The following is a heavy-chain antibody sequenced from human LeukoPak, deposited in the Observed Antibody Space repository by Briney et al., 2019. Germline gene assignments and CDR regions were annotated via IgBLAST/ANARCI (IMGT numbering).Heavy chain of an antibody. V-gene: IGHV3-7*01. J-gene: IGHJ4*02. CDR3: ARCYDSSGYYYVPFDY. Sequence: GGSLRLSCAASGFTFSSYWMSWVRQAPGKGLEWVANIKRDGSEKYYVDSVKGRFTISRDNAKNSLYLQMNSLRAEDTAVYYCARCYDSSGYYYVPFDYWGQGTLVTVSS. D-gene: IGHD3-22*01. CDR2: IKRDGSEK. CDR1: GFTFSSYW.